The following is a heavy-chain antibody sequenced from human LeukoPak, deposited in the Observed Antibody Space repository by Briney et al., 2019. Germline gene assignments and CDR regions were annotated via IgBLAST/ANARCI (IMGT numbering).Heavy chain of an antibody. CDR1: GFTFSSYW. Sequence: PGGSLRLSCAASGFTFSSYWMSWVRQAPGKELEWVANIKQDGSEKYYVDSVKGRFTISRDNAKNSLYLQMNSLRAEDTAVYYCARVVAYCSGGSCYQAGFDYWGQGTLVTVSS. V-gene: IGHV3-7*01. J-gene: IGHJ4*02. CDR2: IKQDGSEK. CDR3: ARVVAYCSGGSCYQAGFDY. D-gene: IGHD2-15*01.